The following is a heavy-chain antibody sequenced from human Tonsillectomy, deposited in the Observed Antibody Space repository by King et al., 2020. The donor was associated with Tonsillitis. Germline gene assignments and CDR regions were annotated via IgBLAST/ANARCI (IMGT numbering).Heavy chain of an antibody. Sequence: VQLVESGAEVKESGASVMVSCKASGYTFTDYYLHWVRQAPGQGLEWMGWFNTNNGGTYYAQQFQGRVTWTRDTSISTAYMGLNSLRSDDTAVYYCAGGSALVAGTKSLGYWGQGTLVTVSS. CDR3: AGGSALVAGTKSLGY. CDR1: GYTFTDYY. CDR2: FNTNNGGT. V-gene: IGHV1-2*02. D-gene: IGHD6-19*01. J-gene: IGHJ4*02.